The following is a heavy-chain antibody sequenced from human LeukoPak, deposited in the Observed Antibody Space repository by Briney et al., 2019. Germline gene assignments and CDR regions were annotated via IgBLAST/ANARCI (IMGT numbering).Heavy chain of an antibody. J-gene: IGHJ4*02. CDR1: GYTFTSCY. Sequence: GASVKVSCKASGYTFTSCYMHWVRQAPGQGLEWTGIINPSGGSTSYAQKFQGRVTMTRDTSTSTVYMELSSLRSEDTAVYYCAKEAGLSYDSSGHAFDYWGQGTLVTVSS. CDR3: AKEAGLSYDSSGHAFDY. D-gene: IGHD3-22*01. V-gene: IGHV1-46*01. CDR2: INPSGGST.